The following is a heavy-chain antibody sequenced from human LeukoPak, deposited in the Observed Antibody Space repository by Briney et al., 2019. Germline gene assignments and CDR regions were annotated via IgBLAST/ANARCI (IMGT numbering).Heavy chain of an antibody. J-gene: IGHJ4*01. V-gene: IGHV3-33*06. Sequence: GTSLRLSCAASGFSFSSHDMHWVRQAPGKGLEWVSVVWSDGSNKYYADSVKGRFTISRDNSRNTLYLQMNSLRAEDTAVYYCAKGIYSSGWSYFDYWGHGTLVTVSS. D-gene: IGHD6-19*01. CDR1: GFSFSSHD. CDR3: AKGIYSSGWSYFDY. CDR2: VWSDGSNK.